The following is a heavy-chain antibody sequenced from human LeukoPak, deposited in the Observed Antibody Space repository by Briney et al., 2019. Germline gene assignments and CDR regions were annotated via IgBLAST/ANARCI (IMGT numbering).Heavy chain of an antibody. J-gene: IGHJ4*02. Sequence: SGTLSLTCAASGGSISSSNWWSWVRQPPGKGLEWIGEIYHSGSTNYNPSLKSRVTISVDKSKNQFSLKLSSVTAADTAVYYCARVSPMVRGVIDYWGQGTLVTVSS. CDR1: GGSISSSNW. D-gene: IGHD3-10*01. V-gene: IGHV4-4*02. CDR2: IYHSGST. CDR3: ARVSPMVRGVIDY.